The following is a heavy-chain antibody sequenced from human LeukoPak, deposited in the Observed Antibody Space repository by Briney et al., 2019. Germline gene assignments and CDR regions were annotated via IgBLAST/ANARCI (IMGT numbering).Heavy chain of an antibody. Sequence: GASVKVSCKASGGTFSSYAISWVRQAPGQELEWMGGIIPIFGTANYAQKFQGRVTITADESTSTAYMELSSLRSEDTAVYYCARAQYYYDSSGYPRFDYWGQGTLVTVSS. CDR3: ARAQYYYDSSGYPRFDY. CDR2: IIPIFGTA. D-gene: IGHD3-22*01. CDR1: GGTFSSYA. V-gene: IGHV1-69*13. J-gene: IGHJ4*02.